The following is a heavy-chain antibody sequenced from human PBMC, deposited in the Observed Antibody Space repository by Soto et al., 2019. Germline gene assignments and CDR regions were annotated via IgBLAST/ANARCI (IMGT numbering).Heavy chain of an antibody. V-gene: IGHV1-18*01. Sequence: QVQLVQSGVELAKPGASVKVSCKASGYTFTNYGITWVRQAPGQGLEWMGWITSYNGNINYGQKFQGRVTMNTDTSTSTAYMELRRLRSDDTAVYYCARVGLSNWFDPWGQGTLVTVSS. CDR3: ARVGLSNWFDP. J-gene: IGHJ5*02. CDR1: GYTFTNYG. CDR2: ITSYNGNI.